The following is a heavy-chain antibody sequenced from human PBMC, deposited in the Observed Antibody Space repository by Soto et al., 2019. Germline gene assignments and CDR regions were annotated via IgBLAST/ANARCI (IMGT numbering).Heavy chain of an antibody. Sequence: EVQLLESGGGLVQPGGSLRLSCAASGFTFSSYAMSWVRRAPGKGLEWVSAISGSGGSTYYADSVKGRFTISRDDDKNSLYLQMNSLRDDDTAEYYCVRGRSDSLMDVWGQGTTVTVSS. V-gene: IGHV3-23*01. D-gene: IGHD2-15*01. CDR1: GFTFSSYA. CDR3: VRGRSDSLMDV. CDR2: ISGSGGST. J-gene: IGHJ6*02.